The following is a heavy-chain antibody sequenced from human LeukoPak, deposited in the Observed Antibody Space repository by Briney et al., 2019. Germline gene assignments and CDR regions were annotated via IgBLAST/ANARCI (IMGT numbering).Heavy chain of an antibody. V-gene: IGHV1-69*13. CDR3: ARVFWDSSGYYYYYFDY. CDR1: GGTFSSYA. D-gene: IGHD3-22*01. Sequence: SVKVSRKASGGTFSSYAISWVRQAPGQGLEWMGGIIPIFGTANYAQMFQGRVTITADESTSTAYMELSSLRSEDTAVYYCARVFWDSSGYYYYYFDYWGQGTLVTVSS. J-gene: IGHJ4*02. CDR2: IIPIFGTA.